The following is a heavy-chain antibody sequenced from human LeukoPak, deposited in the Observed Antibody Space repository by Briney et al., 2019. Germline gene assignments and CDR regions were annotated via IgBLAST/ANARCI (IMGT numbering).Heavy chain of an antibody. Sequence: GGSLRLSCAASGFTVSSNYMSWVRQAPGKGLEWVSVIYSGGGTYYADSVKGRFTISRDNSKNTLYLQMNSLRAEDTAVYYCARDATIGYSYGYYFDYWGQGTLVTVSS. CDR1: GFTVSSNY. CDR2: IYSGGGT. D-gene: IGHD5-18*01. CDR3: ARDATIGYSYGYYFDY. J-gene: IGHJ4*02. V-gene: IGHV3-53*01.